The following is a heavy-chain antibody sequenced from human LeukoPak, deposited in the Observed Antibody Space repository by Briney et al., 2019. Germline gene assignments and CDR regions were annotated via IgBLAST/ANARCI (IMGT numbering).Heavy chain of an antibody. J-gene: IGHJ4*02. CDR2: IIPIFGTA. CDR3: ARGGSPSIAAAGTVLQTFDY. CDR1: GGTFSSYA. V-gene: IGHV1-69*01. Sequence: SVKVSCKASGGTFSSYAISWVRQAHGQGLEWMGGIIPIFGTANYAQNFQSRVTINANESTSTAYMELSRRRPEATAVYYCARGGSPSIAAAGTVLQTFDYWGQGNLVTVSS. D-gene: IGHD6-13*01.